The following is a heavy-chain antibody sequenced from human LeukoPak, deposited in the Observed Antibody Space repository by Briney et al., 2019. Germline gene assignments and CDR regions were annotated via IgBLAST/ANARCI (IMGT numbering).Heavy chain of an antibody. J-gene: IGHJ4*02. Sequence: HPGGSLRLSCAASGFTFDDYAMHWVRQVPGKGLEWVSGISWSSGNIGYADSVKGRFTISRDNAKNSLYLQMNSLRAEDTALYYCAKDIRWEPLGFDYWGQGTLVTVSS. CDR3: AKDIRWEPLGFDY. CDR1: GFTFDDYA. D-gene: IGHD1-26*01. CDR2: ISWSSGNI. V-gene: IGHV3-9*01.